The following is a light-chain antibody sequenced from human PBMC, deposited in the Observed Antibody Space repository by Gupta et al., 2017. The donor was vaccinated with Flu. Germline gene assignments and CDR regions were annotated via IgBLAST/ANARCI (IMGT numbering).Light chain of an antibody. CDR2: DVS. J-gene: IGLJ1*01. V-gene: IGLV2-11*03. CDR3: CSHAVTFYV. Sequence: SGFPGQSVTISCTGTNSDYVSWYQQHPGKAPRLIIYDVSERPSGVPDRFSGSKSGNTASLTISGLQAEDEADYYCCSHAVTFYVFGPGTEVTVL. CDR1: NSDY.